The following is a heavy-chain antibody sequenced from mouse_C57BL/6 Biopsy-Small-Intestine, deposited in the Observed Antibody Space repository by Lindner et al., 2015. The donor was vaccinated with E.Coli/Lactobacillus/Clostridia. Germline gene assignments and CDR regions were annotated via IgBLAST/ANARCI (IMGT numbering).Heavy chain of an antibody. CDR2: IDPENGDT. CDR3: TTGIRRNYYSMDH. Sequence: VQLQESGADLVRPGASVKLSCTASGFNIKDDYMHWVKQRPEQGLEWIGWIDPENGDTEYASKFQGKATITSDTSSNTAYLQLSSLTSEDTAVYYCTTGIRRNYYSMDHWGQGTSVTVSS. D-gene: IGHD2-12*01. J-gene: IGHJ4*01. CDR1: GFNIKDDY. V-gene: IGHV14-4*01.